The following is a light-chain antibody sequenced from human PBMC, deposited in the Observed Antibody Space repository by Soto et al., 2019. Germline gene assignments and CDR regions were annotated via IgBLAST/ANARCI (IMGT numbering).Light chain of an antibody. CDR1: QDIGNF. J-gene: IGKJ4*01. Sequence: ILMTQSPSSLSAFVGDRVTITCRASQDIGNFLAWYQRKPGKVPKLLIYAASTLQSGVPSRFSGSGSGTDFTLTISSLQPEDVATYYCQKCKVAPFTFXGGTKVDIK. CDR2: AAS. V-gene: IGKV1-27*01. CDR3: QKCKVAPFT.